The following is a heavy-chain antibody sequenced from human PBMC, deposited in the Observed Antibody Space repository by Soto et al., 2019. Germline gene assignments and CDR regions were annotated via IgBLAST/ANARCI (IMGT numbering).Heavy chain of an antibody. CDR3: ARAPSAHDSFDL. Sequence: QVQLVESGGGLVKPGGSLRLSCAASGFSFGDYYMSWIRQAPGRGLEWISYISGTGRTIDYANSVKGRFTISRDNADKSLDLQMNSLGAEHTAIYYCARAPSAHDSFDLWGQGTLVTVSS. D-gene: IGHD5-12*01. CDR2: ISGTGRTI. V-gene: IGHV3-11*01. CDR1: GFSFGDYY. J-gene: IGHJ5*02.